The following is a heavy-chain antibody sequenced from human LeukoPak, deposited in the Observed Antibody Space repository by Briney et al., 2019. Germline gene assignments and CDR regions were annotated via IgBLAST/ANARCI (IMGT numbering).Heavy chain of an antibody. D-gene: IGHD6-19*01. CDR2: ISDSGGST. J-gene: IGHJ3*02. CDR3: ARDVSYSSGWYPRGDAFDI. Sequence: GGSLRLSCAASGFTFSSYGMNWVRQAPGKGLEWVSAISDSGGSTNYADSVKGRFTISRDNSKNMLFLPMNSLRAEDTAVYYCARDVSYSSGWYPRGDAFDIWGQGTMVTVSS. CDR1: GFTFSSYG. V-gene: IGHV3-23*01.